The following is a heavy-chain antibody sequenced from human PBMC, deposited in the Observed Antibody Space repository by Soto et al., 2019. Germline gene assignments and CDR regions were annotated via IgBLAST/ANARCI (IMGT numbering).Heavy chain of an antibody. J-gene: IGHJ4*02. CDR3: AKDIQSAIAVPGASFDR. CDR1: GFTFSSHG. CDR2: ISFDGSKE. V-gene: IGHV3-30*18. Sequence: GGSLRLSCAVSGFTFSSHGMHWVRQAPGKGLEWVAVISFDGSKEYYGDSVKGRFTISRDNSKNTLSLQMNSLRGEDTAVYYCAKDIQSAIAVPGASFDRWGQGTLVTVSS. D-gene: IGHD6-19*01.